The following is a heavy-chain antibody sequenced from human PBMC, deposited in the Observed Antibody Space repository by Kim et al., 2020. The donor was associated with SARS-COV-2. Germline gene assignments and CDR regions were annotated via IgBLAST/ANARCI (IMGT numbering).Heavy chain of an antibody. D-gene: IGHD6-6*01. V-gene: IGHV4-31*02. CDR3: AKDLKVSSYYYGMDV. Sequence: SLKSRVTRSQDTSKNQFSLKLTSVTAADTAVYYCAKDLKVSSYYYGMDVWGQGTTVTVSS. J-gene: IGHJ6*02.